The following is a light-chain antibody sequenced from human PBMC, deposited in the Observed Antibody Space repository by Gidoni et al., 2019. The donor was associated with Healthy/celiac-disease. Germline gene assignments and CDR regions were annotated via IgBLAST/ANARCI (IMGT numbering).Light chain of an antibody. V-gene: IGLV2-14*04. J-gene: IGLJ2*01. CDR3: SSYTSSSPNVV. CDR2: DVS. Sequence: SCTGTSSDVGGYNYVSWYQQHPGKAPKLMIYDVSNRPSGVSNRFSGSKSGNTASLTISGLQAEDEADYYCSSYTSSSPNVVFGGGTKLTVL. CDR1: SSDVGGYNY.